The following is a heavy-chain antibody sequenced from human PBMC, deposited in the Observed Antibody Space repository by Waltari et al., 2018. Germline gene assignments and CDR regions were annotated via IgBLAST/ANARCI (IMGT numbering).Heavy chain of an antibody. CDR1: EFSVSTIY. D-gene: IGHD2-15*01. J-gene: IGHJ5*02. Sequence: EVHLVESGGGLIQPGGSLRLSCSVSEFSVSTIYMRGVRQAPGKGLEWVSSIYSVGSTYYADSVEGRFTVSRDASRNTLHLQMNSLRTEDTAVYYCARDNLGFCRGGSCYGFFDPWGQGTLVIVSS. V-gene: IGHV3-53*01. CDR3: ARDNLGFCRGGSCYGFFDP. CDR2: IYSVGST.